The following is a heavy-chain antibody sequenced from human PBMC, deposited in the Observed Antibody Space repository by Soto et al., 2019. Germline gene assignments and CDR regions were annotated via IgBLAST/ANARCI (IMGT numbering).Heavy chain of an antibody. Sequence: GASVKVSCKASGRTFSNYAINWVRQAPGQGLEWMGGIIPIFGTTNYAQRFRGRVTVTADESTGTAYMELSSLTSDDTAIYYCARDNPTATPNFYYYYYGMDVWGQGTTVTVSS. D-gene: IGHD7-27*01. J-gene: IGHJ6*02. CDR2: IIPIFGTT. CDR1: GRTFSNYA. CDR3: ARDNPTATPNFYYYYYGMDV. V-gene: IGHV1-69*13.